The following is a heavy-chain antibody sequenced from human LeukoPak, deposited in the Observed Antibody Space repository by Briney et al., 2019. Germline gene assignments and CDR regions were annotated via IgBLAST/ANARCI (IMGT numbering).Heavy chain of an antibody. D-gene: IGHD5-18*01. Sequence: GGSLRLSCAASGFTFSSYEMNWVRQAPGKGLDWVSYISSSGSTIYYADSVKGRFTISRDNAKNSLYLQMNSLRAEDTAVYYCARDGYSYGYGDYWGQGTLVTVSS. CDR3: ARDGYSYGYGDY. V-gene: IGHV3-48*03. J-gene: IGHJ4*02. CDR2: ISSSGSTI. CDR1: GFTFSSYE.